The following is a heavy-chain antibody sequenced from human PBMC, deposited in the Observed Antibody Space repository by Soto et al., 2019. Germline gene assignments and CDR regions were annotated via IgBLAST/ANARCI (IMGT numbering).Heavy chain of an antibody. CDR2: ISYDESEK. Sequence: QVQLAESGGGVVQPGRSLRLTCAASGFTFSSYGMHWVRQAPGKGLEWVAVISYDESEKHYADSVKGRLTISRDNSKNTLYLQMNSLSTEDTAIYYCAKAIYGDYAPFDFWGQGTLVTVSS. D-gene: IGHD4-17*01. J-gene: IGHJ4*02. CDR1: GFTFSSYG. CDR3: AKAIYGDYAPFDF. V-gene: IGHV3-30*18.